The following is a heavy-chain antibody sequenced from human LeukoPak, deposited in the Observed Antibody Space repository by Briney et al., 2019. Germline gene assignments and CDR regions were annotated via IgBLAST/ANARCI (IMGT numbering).Heavy chain of an antibody. J-gene: IGHJ4*02. D-gene: IGHD3-22*01. Sequence: ASVKVSCKASGYTFTSYGISWVRQAPGQGLEWMGWIITYNGNTNYGRNLQGRVTMTTDTSTSTAYMELRSLRSDDTAVYYCARAYDSSGYYNYWGQGTLVTVSS. CDR2: IITYNGNT. V-gene: IGHV1-18*01. CDR1: GYTFTSYG. CDR3: ARAYDSSGYYNY.